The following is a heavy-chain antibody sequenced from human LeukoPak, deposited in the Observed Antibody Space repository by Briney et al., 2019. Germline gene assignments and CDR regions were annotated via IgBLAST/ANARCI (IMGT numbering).Heavy chain of an antibody. V-gene: IGHV4-59*08. Sequence: SETLSLTCTVSGGSISSYYWSWIRQPPGKGLEWIGYIYYSGSTNYNPSLKSRVTISVDTSKNQFSLKLSSVTAADTAVYYCARQSSSWYAINWFDPWGQGTLVTVSS. CDR2: IYYSGST. CDR1: GGSISSYY. D-gene: IGHD6-13*01. CDR3: ARQSSSWYAINWFDP. J-gene: IGHJ5*02.